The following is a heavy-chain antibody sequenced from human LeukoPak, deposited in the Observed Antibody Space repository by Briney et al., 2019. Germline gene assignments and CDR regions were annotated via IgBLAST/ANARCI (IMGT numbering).Heavy chain of an antibody. CDR2: ISGSGGTT. D-gene: IGHD3-22*01. CDR1: GFTFNSYA. CDR3: AKGAKYYYDSRGYPLSGYFDY. V-gene: IGHV3-23*01. Sequence: PGGSLRLSCAASGFTFNSYAMNWVRQAPGKGLEWVSDISGSGGTTYYADSMRGRFSISRDNSKNTLYLQMNSLRDEDTAVYYCAKGAKYYYDSRGYPLSGYFDYWGQGTLVTVSS. J-gene: IGHJ4*02.